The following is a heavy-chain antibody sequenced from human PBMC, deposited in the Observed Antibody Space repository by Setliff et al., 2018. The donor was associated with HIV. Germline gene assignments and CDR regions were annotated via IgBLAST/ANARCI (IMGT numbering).Heavy chain of an antibody. J-gene: IGHJ5*02. CDR1: GYSISSGYY. Sequence: PSETLSLTCAVSGYSISSGYYWGCIRQPPGKGLEWMGSIYHSGSTYYNPSLKSRVTISLDTSKNQFSLKLSSVTAADTAVYYRARDTQAAGTGWFDPWGQGTLVTVSS. CDR3: ARDTQAAGTGWFDP. D-gene: IGHD6-13*01. CDR2: IYHSGST. V-gene: IGHV4-38-2*02.